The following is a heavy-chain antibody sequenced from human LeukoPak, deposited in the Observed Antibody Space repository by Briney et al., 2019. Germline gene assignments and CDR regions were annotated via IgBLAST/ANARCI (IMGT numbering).Heavy chain of an antibody. CDR2: INLNSGGT. J-gene: IGHJ4*02. V-gene: IGHV1-2*02. CDR1: GYTFTAYY. Sequence: ASVTVSFKASGYTFTAYYMHWVRQAPGQGLEWMGWINLNSGGTNYAQNFQGRVTMTRDTSISAAYMELSRLGSDDTAIYYCARVAGGDWYYSDFWGQGTLVTVSS. D-gene: IGHD2-21*02. CDR3: ARVAGGDWYYSDF.